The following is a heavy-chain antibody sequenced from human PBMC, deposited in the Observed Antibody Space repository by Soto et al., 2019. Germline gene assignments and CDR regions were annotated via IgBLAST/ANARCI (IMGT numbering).Heavy chain of an antibody. J-gene: IGHJ4*02. D-gene: IGHD1-1*01. V-gene: IGHV1-2*02. CDR1: GYTFSDYY. CDR2: INPNSGGT. CDR3: AKEPATAKPEGVDF. Sequence: ASVKVSCKASGYTFSDYYIHWVRQAPGQGLEWMGWINPNSGGTKYAPKFQGGVTMTRDTSITTAYMELSRLRSGDTAVYYCAKEPATAKPEGVDFWGQGTLVTISS.